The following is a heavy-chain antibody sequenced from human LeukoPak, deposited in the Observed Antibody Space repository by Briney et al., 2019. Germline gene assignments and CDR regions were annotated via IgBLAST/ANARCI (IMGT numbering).Heavy chain of an antibody. CDR2: SYFNGSG. CDR1: GGSMSSYY. J-gene: IGHJ4*03. CDR3: SRRLTWGLWIEY. Sequence: SETLSLTCTVSGGSMSSYYWSWIRQPPGKGLEWIGYSYFNGSGSSNDSLKSRITISVGTSKNQFSLKLSSATAADTAVSYCSRRLTWGLWIEYWGHRNLGTVSS. V-gene: IGHV4-59*01. D-gene: IGHD4/OR15-4a*01.